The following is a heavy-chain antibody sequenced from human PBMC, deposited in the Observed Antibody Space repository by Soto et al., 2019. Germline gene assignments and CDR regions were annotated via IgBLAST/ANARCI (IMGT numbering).Heavy chain of an antibody. D-gene: IGHD2-2*01. CDR1: GGSISSSSYY. CDR2: IYYSGST. J-gene: IGHJ6*03. Sequence: SETLSLTCTVSGGSISSSSYYWGWIRQPPGKGLEWIGSIYYSGSTYYNPSLKSRVTISVDTSKNQFSLKLSSVTAADTAVYYCARRGPSNGAVVPAAMFRHYYMDVWGKGTTVTVSS. V-gene: IGHV4-39*01. CDR3: ARRGPSNGAVVPAAMFRHYYMDV.